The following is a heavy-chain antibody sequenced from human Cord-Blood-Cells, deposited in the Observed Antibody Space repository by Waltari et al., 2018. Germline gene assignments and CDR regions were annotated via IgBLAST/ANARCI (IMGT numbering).Heavy chain of an antibody. D-gene: IGHD3-16*01. CDR2: IYSGGST. CDR3: ARERPYSGGFFDY. J-gene: IGHJ4*02. Sequence: EVQLVESGGGLIQPGGSLRLSCAASGFNVSSNYMSWVRQAPGKGLAWVSVIYSGGSTYYADSVKGRFTISRDNSKNTLYLQMNSLRAEDTAVYYCARERPYSGGFFDYWGQGTLVTVSS. CDR1: GFNVSSNY. V-gene: IGHV3-53*01.